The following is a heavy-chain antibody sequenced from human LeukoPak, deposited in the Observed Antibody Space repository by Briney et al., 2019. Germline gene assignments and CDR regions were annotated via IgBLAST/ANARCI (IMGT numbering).Heavy chain of an antibody. CDR1: GFTVSSNY. CDR2: IYSGGRP. J-gene: IGHJ6*03. D-gene: IGHD3-10*01. V-gene: IGHV3-66*01. CDR3: ARVHYGSGSLYYYYYMDV. Sequence: GGSLRLSCAASGFTVSSNYMSWVRQAPGKGLEWVSVIYSGGRPYYADSVKGRFTISRDNSKNTLYLQMNSLRAEDTAVYYCARVHYGSGSLYYYYYMDVWGKGTTVTVSS.